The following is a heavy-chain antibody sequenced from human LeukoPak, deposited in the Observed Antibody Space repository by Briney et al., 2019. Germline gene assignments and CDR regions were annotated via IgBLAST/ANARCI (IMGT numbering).Heavy chain of an antibody. J-gene: IGHJ4*02. CDR1: GGSYSGYY. V-gene: IGHV4-34*01. D-gene: IGHD3-9*01. Sequence: SETLSLTCAVYGGSYSGYYWSWIRQPPGKGLEWIGEINHSGSTNYNPSLKSRVTISVDTSKNQFSLKLSSVTAADTAVSYCARYGLTGYYTPCYFDYWGQGTLVTVSS. CDR2: INHSGST. CDR3: ARYGLTGYYTPCYFDY.